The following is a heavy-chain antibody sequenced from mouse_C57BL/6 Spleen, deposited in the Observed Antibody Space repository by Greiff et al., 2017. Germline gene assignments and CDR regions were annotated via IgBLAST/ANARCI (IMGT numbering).Heavy chain of an antibody. V-gene: IGHV14-1*01. J-gene: IGHJ3*01. CDR1: GFNIKDYY. CDR3: TSYGSKFAY. D-gene: IGHD1-1*01. Sequence: VQLQQSGAELVRPGASVKLSCTASGFNIKDYYMHWVKQRPEQGLEWIGRIDPEDGDTEYAPKFQGKATMTANTSSNTAYLQLSSLTSEDTAVYYCTSYGSKFAYWGQGTLVTVSA. CDR2: IDPEDGDT.